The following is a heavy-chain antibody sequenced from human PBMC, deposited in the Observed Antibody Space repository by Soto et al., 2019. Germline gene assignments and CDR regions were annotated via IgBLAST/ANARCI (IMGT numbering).Heavy chain of an antibody. CDR2: ISYDGSNK. CDR3: AQGTDIVATTKGASYYYYGMDV. V-gene: IGHV3-30*18. CDR1: GFTFSSYG. Sequence: GGSLRLSCAASGFTFSSYGMHWVRQAPGKGLEWVAVISYDGSNKYYADSVKGRFTISRDNSKNTLYLQMNSLRAEDTAVYYCAQGTDIVATTKGASYYYYGMDVWGQGTTVTVSS. D-gene: IGHD5-12*01. J-gene: IGHJ6*02.